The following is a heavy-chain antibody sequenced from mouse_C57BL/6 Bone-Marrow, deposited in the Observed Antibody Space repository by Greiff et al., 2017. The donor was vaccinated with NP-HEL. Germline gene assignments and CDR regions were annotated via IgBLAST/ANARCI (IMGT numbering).Heavy chain of an antibody. D-gene: IGHD2-12*01. CDR1: GFTFSDYG. Sequence: EVNVVESGGGLVKPGGSLKLSCAASGFTFSDYGMHWVRQAPEKGLEWVAYISSGSSTIYYADTVKGRFTISRDNAKNTLFLQMTSLRSEDTAMYYCARGCYCYDRDYWGQGTAVTVSS. CDR3: ARGCYCYDRDY. CDR2: ISSGSSTI. J-gene: IGHJ4*01. V-gene: IGHV5-17*01.